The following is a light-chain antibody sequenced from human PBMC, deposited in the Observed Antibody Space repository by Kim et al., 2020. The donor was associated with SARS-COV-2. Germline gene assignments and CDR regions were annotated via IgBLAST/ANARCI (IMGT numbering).Light chain of an antibody. CDR2: GKN. CDR1: SLRSYY. CDR3: NSRDSNYNVL. V-gene: IGLV3-19*01. Sequence: SSELTQDPAVSVTLGQTVRISCQGDSLRSYYETWYQQKPGQAPILVIYGKNNRHSGIPDRFSGSSSGNTASLTITGTQAGDEADYSCNSRDSNYNVLFGG. J-gene: IGLJ2*01.